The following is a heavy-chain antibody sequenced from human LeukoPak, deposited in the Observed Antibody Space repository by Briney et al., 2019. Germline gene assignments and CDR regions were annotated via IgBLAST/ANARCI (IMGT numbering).Heavy chain of an antibody. CDR2: INHSGST. Sequence: SETLSLTCAVYGGSFCGYYWSWIRQPPGKGLEWIGEINHSGSTNYNPSLKSRVTISVDTSKNQFSLKLSSVTAADTAVYYCAREATHSDYWGQGTLVTVSS. D-gene: IGHD5-12*01. V-gene: IGHV4-34*01. CDR1: GGSFCGYY. CDR3: AREATHSDY. J-gene: IGHJ4*02.